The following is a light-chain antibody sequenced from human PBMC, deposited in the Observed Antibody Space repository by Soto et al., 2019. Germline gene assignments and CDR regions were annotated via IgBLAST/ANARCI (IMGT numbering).Light chain of an antibody. Sequence: EIVLTQSPATLSLSPGERATLSCRASQSVSSYLAWYPQKPGQAPRLLIYDASNRATGIPARFSGSGSGTDFPLTIRSLEPEDFAVYYCQQRSNWPPLTFGGGTKVEIK. CDR1: QSVSSY. V-gene: IGKV3-11*01. J-gene: IGKJ4*01. CDR3: QQRSNWPPLT. CDR2: DAS.